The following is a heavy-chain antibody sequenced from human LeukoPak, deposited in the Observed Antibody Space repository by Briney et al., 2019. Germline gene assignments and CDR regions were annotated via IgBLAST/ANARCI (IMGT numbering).Heavy chain of an antibody. CDR3: ARWDDYGDPPDGFNI. CDR1: GGSISSSSYY. D-gene: IGHD4-17*01. CDR2: IYYSGST. V-gene: IGHV4-39*01. Sequence: PSETLSLTCTVSGGSISSSSYYWGWIRQPPGKGLEWIGSIYYSGSTYYNPSLKSRVTISVDTSKNQFSLKLSSVTAADTAVYYCARWDDYGDPPDGFNIWGQGTMVTVSS. J-gene: IGHJ3*02.